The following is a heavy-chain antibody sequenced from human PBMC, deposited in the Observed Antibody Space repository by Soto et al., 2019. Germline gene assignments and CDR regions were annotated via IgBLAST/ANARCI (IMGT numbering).Heavy chain of an antibody. CDR3: AHCASLTDPLIDI. V-gene: IGHV2-5*02. J-gene: IGHJ3*02. Sequence: QITLKESGPTLVKPTQTLTLTCTFSGFSLSTSGVGVGWIRQPPGKALEWLALIYWDADKRYSPSLKSRHTIVKDTSKNHVVLTKTNMDPVDTATYYLAHCASLTDPLIDISGQGTMVTVSS. CDR2: IYWDADK. CDR1: GFSLSTSGVG.